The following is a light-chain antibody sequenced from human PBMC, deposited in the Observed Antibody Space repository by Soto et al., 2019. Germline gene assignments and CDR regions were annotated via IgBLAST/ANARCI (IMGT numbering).Light chain of an antibody. CDR3: QQYESLPPR. J-gene: IGKJ3*01. Sequence: DIQLTQSPSSLSASVGDRVTITCQASQGINNYLNWYQQKSGKPPKLLIYDASNLEAGVPSRFRGSGYVTDFILSISSLQPDDVATYYCQQYESLPPRFGPGTTVEIK. CDR2: DAS. CDR1: QGINNY. V-gene: IGKV1-33*01.